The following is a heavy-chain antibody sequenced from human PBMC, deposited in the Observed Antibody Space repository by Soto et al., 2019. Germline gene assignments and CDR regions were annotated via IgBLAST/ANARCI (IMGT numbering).Heavy chain of an antibody. CDR2: ISYDGSNK. CDR1: GFTFSSYG. CDR3: AKDLVTSGDHEVPPDPMHV. Sequence: QVQLVESGGGVVQPGRSLRLSCAVSGFTFSSYGMHWVRQAPDKGLEWVAVISYDGSNKYYADSVKGRFTISRDNSKNTLYLQMNTPRTEATGVYYCAKDLVTSGDHEVPPDPMHVWGQGTTVTVSS. D-gene: IGHD3-9*01. J-gene: IGHJ6*02. V-gene: IGHV3-30*18.